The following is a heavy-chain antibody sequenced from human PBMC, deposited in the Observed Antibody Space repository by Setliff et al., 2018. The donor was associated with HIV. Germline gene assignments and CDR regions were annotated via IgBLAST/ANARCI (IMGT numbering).Heavy chain of an antibody. CDR2: IYTSGTT. V-gene: IGHV4-4*09. CDR1: GVSISGHF. J-gene: IGHJ4*02. CDR3: ARLIHTGLLYFDY. Sequence: KTSETLSLTCFVSGVSISGHFWGWIRQPPGKGLEWIGYIYTSGTTEYNPSLDSRVTISVDTSRDQFSLNLRSVTAADTAHYFCARLIHTGLLYFDYWGLGMLVTVSS. D-gene: IGHD2-8*02.